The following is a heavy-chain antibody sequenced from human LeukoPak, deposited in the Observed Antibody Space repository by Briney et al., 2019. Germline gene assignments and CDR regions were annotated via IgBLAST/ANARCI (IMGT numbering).Heavy chain of an antibody. V-gene: IGHV4-59*01. Sequence: PSETLSLTCTASGCSISSYNWSWIRQPPGKGLEWIGYIYYSGSTNYNPSLKSRVTISVDTSKNQFSLKLSSVTAADTAVYYCATSAWGSGSYYYFDYWGQGTLVTVSS. J-gene: IGHJ4*02. D-gene: IGHD3-10*01. CDR3: ATSAWGSGSYYYFDY. CDR2: IYYSGST. CDR1: GCSISSYN.